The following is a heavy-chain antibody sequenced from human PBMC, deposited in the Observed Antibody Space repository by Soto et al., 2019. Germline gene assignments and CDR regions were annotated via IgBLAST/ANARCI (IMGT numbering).Heavy chain of an antibody. D-gene: IGHD2-15*01. V-gene: IGHV3-23*01. CDR1: GFTFSSYA. J-gene: IGHJ3*02. Sequence: GGSLRLSCAASGFTFSSYAMSWVRQAPGKGLEWVSGISGTGVSTYYADFVKGRFTISRDKSKNTLYLQMNSLRAEDTAVYYWEKDIVVVVAACDAFDIWGQGTMVTV. CDR3: EKDIVVVVAACDAFDI. CDR2: ISGTGVST.